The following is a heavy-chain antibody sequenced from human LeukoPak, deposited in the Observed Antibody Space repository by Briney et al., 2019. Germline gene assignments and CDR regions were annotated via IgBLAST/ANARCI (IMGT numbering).Heavy chain of an antibody. D-gene: IGHD6-19*01. V-gene: IGHV3-30*02. CDR2: IRYDGSNK. Sequence: GGSLRLSCAASGFTFSSYGMHWVRQAPGKGLEWVAFIRYDGSNKYYADSVKGRFTISRDNSKNTLYLQMNSLRAEDTAVYYCAKETQLAGNYFDYWGQGTLVTVSS. CDR3: AKETQLAGNYFDY. J-gene: IGHJ4*02. CDR1: GFTFSSYG.